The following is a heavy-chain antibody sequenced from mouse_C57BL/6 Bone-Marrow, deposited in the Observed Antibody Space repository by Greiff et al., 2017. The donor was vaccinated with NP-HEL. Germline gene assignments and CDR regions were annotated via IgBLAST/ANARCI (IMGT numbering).Heavy chain of an antibody. Sequence: EVKLMESGGGLVQPGGSLKLSCAASGFTFSDYGMAWVRQAPRKGPEWVAFISNLAYSIYSADTVTGRFTLSRENAKNTLYLEMSSRRSEDTAMYYCARQIYDGYYVFAYWGQGTLVTVSA. CDR3: ARQIYDGYYVFAY. D-gene: IGHD2-3*01. CDR2: ISNLAYSI. V-gene: IGHV5-15*01. CDR1: GFTFSDYG. J-gene: IGHJ3*01.